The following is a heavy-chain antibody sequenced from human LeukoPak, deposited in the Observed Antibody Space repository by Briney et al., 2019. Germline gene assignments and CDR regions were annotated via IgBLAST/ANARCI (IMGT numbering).Heavy chain of an antibody. Sequence: GGSLRLSCAASGFTFDDYAMHWVRQAPGKGLEWVSGISGSGGSTYYADSVKGRFTISRDNSKNTLYLQMNSLRAEDTAVYYCARGGYSSSWYEVGITAFDIWGQGTMVTVSS. V-gene: IGHV3-23*01. D-gene: IGHD6-13*01. CDR2: ISGSGGST. J-gene: IGHJ3*02. CDR3: ARGGYSSSWYEVGITAFDI. CDR1: GFTFDDYA.